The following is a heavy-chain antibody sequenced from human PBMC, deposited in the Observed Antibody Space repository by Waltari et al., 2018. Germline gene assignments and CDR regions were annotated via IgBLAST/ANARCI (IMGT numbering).Heavy chain of an antibody. V-gene: IGHV4-59*01. D-gene: IGHD3-10*01. CDR2: MSYSGNS. CDR1: GSSPSLFS. CDR3: ARDTGGWYFDV. Sequence: QVHLQESGPGLVKPSETLSLTCTVSGSSPSLFSWAWIRQPPGKRLEWIGHMSYSGNSKYNPSLTSRVKISLDKSRDQVTLTLASVNAADTAMYYCARDTGGWYFDVWGRGTPVTVSS. J-gene: IGHJ2*01.